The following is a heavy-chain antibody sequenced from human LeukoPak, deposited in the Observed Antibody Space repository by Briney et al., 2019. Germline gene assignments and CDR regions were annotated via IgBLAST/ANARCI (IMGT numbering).Heavy chain of an antibody. J-gene: IGHJ5*02. V-gene: IGHV1-2*02. CDR1: GYTFTGYY. Sequence: ASVKVSCKASGYTFTGYYMHWVRQAPGQGLDWVGLINPNSGGTNYAQKFQGRATMTRDTSISTAYMEQSRLRSDDTAVYYCARDGYSYDWRNWFDHWGQGTLLTVSS. CDR2: INPNSGGT. D-gene: IGHD5-18*01. CDR3: ARDGYSYDWRNWFDH.